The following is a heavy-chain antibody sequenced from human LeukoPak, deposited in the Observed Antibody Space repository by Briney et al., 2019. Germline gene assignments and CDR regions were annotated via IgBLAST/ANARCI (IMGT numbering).Heavy chain of an antibody. CDR3: ARTYCSSTSCYLFHFDY. CDR1: GSSISGYY. Sequence: PSETLSLTCTVSGSSISGYYWSWIRQPPGKGLEWIGYIYYSGRTNYSPSLESRVTISVDTSRSQFSLQLSSVTAADTAVYYYARTYCSSTSCYLFHFDYWGQGILVTVSS. J-gene: IGHJ4*02. D-gene: IGHD2-2*01. CDR2: IYYSGRT. V-gene: IGHV4-59*01.